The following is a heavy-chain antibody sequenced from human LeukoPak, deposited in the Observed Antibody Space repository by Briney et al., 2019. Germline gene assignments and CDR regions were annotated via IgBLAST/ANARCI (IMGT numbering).Heavy chain of an antibody. CDR2: ISSSGGST. D-gene: IGHD3-22*01. J-gene: IGHJ4*02. Sequence: GGSLRLSCAASAFTFSRYAMSWVRQAPGKGLEWVSAISSSGGSTYYADPVKGRFTISRDNSRNTLYLQMNSLRAEDTAVYYCARVDSSGYYSWYFDYWGQGTLVTVSS. CDR3: ARVDSSGYYSWYFDY. V-gene: IGHV3-23*01. CDR1: AFTFSRYA.